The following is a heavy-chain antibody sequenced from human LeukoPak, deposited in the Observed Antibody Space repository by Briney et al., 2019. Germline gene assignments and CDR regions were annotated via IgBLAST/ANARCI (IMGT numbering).Heavy chain of an antibody. D-gene: IGHD1-26*01. CDR1: GGSIGSHY. Sequence: PSETLSLTCTVSGGSIGSHYWGWIRQPPGKGLEWIGTMYYSGSTYYNPSLKSRVTISIDTSKNQFSLKLTSVTAADTAVFYCATLVRSGSYYWRWFDPWGQGTLVTVSS. J-gene: IGHJ5*02. CDR2: MYYSGST. CDR3: ATLVRSGSYYWRWFDP. V-gene: IGHV4-39*07.